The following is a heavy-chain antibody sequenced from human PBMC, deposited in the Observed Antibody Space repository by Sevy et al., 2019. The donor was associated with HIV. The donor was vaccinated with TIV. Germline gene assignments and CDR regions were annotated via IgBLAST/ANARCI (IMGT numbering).Heavy chain of an antibody. J-gene: IGHJ4*02. V-gene: IGHV3-15*01. CDR2: IKSKTDGWTT. CDR1: GFTFSNAW. Sequence: GGSLRLSCAASGFTFSNAWMSWVRQAPGKGLEWVGRIKSKTDGWTTDYAAPVKGRFTISRDDSKNTLYQQMNSLKTEDTANYYCTPDSKKRGLSALLDYWGQGTLVTVSS. D-gene: IGHD3-10*01. CDR3: TPDSKKRGLSALLDY.